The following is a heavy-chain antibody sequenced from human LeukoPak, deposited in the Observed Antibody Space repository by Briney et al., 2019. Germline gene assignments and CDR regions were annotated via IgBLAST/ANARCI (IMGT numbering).Heavy chain of an antibody. D-gene: IGHD6-19*01. CDR1: GYTFTSYG. J-gene: IGHJ4*02. V-gene: IGHV1-18*01. CDR3: ARDKAPGVSTLYSSGLGSGNYFDY. CDR2: ISAYNGNT. Sequence: GASVKVSCKASGYTFTSYGISWVRQAPGQGLEWMGWISAYNGNTNYAQKLQGRVTMTTDTSTSTAYMELSRLRSDDTAVYYCARDKAPGVSTLYSSGLGSGNYFDYWGQGTLVTVSS.